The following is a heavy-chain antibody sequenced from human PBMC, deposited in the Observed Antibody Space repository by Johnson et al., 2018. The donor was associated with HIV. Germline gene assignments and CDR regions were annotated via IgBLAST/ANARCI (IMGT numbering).Heavy chain of an antibody. CDR2: ISYDGSNE. CDR3: ARGGYGEVFDI. CDR1: GFAFSNYA. D-gene: IGHD4-17*01. J-gene: IGHJ3*02. Sequence: QVQLVESGGGVVQPGGSLRLSCAASGFAFSNYAMHWVRQAPGKGLEWMAIISYDGSNEYYADSVKGRFTISRDNSKNTLYLQMNSLRAEDTAVYYCARGGYGEVFDIWGQGTMVTVS. V-gene: IGHV3-30*14.